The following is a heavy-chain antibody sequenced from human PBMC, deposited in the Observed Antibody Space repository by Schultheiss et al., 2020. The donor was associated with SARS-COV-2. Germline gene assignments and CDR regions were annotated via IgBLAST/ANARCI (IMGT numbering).Heavy chain of an antibody. D-gene: IGHD6-19*01. CDR1: GYSINSGDY. Sequence: SETLSLTCGVSGYSINSGDYWDCIRQPPGKGLEWIGEIYHSGSTNYNPSLKSRVTISVDKSKNQFSLKLSSVTAADTAVYYCARVRIAVAGTFHYYYGMDVWGQGTTVTVSS. V-gene: IGHV4-38-2*01. J-gene: IGHJ6*02. CDR3: ARVRIAVAGTFHYYYGMDV. CDR2: IYHSGST.